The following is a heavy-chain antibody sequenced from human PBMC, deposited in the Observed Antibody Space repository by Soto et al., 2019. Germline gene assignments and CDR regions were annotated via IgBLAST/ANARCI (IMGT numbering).Heavy chain of an antibody. J-gene: IGHJ4*02. CDR1: GFTFSNAW. CDR2: IKSKTDGGTT. V-gene: IGHV3-15*07. CDR3: TTSRVDFWSGYYFSASVQQENFDY. D-gene: IGHD3-3*01. Sequence: GGSLRLSCAASGFTFSNAWMNWVRQAPGKGLEWVGRIKSKTDGGTTDYAAPVKGRFTISRDDSKNTLYMQMNSLKTEDKAVYYCTTSRVDFWSGYYFSASVQQENFDYWGQGTLVTVSS.